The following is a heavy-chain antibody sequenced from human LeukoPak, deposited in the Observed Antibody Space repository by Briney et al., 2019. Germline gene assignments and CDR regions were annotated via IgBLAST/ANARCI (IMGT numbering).Heavy chain of an antibody. CDR2: ISGSGGST. CDR1: GFTFSSYA. CDR3: AKDYYDSSGYYYWFDY. J-gene: IGHJ4*02. D-gene: IGHD3-22*01. Sequence: GGSLRLSCAASGFTFSSYAMSWVRQAPGKGLEWVSAISGSGGSTYYADSVKGRFTISRDNSKNTLYLQVNSLRAEDTAVYYCAKDYYDSSGYYYWFDYWGQGTLVTVSS. V-gene: IGHV3-23*01.